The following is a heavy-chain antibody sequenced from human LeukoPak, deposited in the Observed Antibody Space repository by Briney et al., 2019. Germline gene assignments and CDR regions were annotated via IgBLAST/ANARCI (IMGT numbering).Heavy chain of an antibody. CDR1: GFTFDDYA. J-gene: IGHJ4*02. D-gene: IGHD1-26*01. CDR2: ISWNSGNI. Sequence: QPGRPLRLSCAASGFTFDDYAMHSVRQAPGKSLEWVSGISWNSGNIGCADSVKGRFTISRDNAKNSLYLQMNSLRSEDTASYYSAKAAGGWESIPSDYWGQGTLVTVSS. V-gene: IGHV3-9*01. CDR3: AKAAGGWESIPSDY.